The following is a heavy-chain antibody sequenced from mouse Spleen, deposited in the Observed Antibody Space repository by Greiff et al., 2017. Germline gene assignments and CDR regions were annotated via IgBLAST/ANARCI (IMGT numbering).Heavy chain of an antibody. CDR2: IRNRANGYTT. J-gene: IGHJ4*01. Sequence: DVQLVESGGGLVQPGGSLSLSCAASGFTFTDYYMSWVRQPPGKALEWLGFIRNRANGYTTEYSASVKGRFTISRDNSQSILYLQMNALRAEDSATYYCARYRGRYYAMDYWGQGTSVTVSS. V-gene: IGHV7-3*01. D-gene: IGHD3-3*01. CDR3: ARYRGRYYAMDY. CDR1: GFTFTDYY.